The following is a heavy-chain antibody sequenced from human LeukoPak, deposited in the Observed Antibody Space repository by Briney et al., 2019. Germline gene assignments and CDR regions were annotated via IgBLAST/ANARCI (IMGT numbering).Heavy chain of an antibody. CDR1: GYTFTGYY. J-gene: IGHJ4*02. Sequence: ASVKVPCKASGYTFTGYYMHWVRQAPGQGLKWMGWINPNSGGTNYAQKFQGRVTMTRDTSISTAYMELSRLRSDDTAVYYCARVDEDCSSTSCYGGALDYWGQGTLVTVSS. CDR3: ARVDEDCSSTSCYGGALDY. V-gene: IGHV1-2*02. CDR2: INPNSGGT. D-gene: IGHD2-2*01.